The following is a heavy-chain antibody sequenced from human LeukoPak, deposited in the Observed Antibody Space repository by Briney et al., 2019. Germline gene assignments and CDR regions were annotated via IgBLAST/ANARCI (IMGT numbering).Heavy chain of an antibody. Sequence: GGSLRLSCAASGFTFSSYAMSWVRQAPGKGLEWVSYISSSSSTIYYADSVEGRFTISRDNAKNSLYLQMNSLRAEDTAVYYCARDLYGSGSYDGDNWFDPWGQGTLVTVSS. D-gene: IGHD3-10*01. V-gene: IGHV3-48*01. CDR3: ARDLYGSGSYDGDNWFDP. CDR1: GFTFSSYA. J-gene: IGHJ5*02. CDR2: ISSSSSTI.